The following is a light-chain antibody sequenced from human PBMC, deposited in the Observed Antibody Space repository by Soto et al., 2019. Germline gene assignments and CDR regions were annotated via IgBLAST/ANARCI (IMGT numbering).Light chain of an antibody. CDR1: RSNIGAGYD. CDR2: GNS. Sequence: QSVLTQPPSVSGAPGQRVTISCTGSRSNIGAGYDVHWYQQLPGTAPKLLIYGNSVRPSGVPDRFSGSKSGTSASLAITGLQAEDEADYYCQSYDSSLRGVFGGGTKLTV. J-gene: IGLJ2*01. CDR3: QSYDSSLRGV. V-gene: IGLV1-40*01.